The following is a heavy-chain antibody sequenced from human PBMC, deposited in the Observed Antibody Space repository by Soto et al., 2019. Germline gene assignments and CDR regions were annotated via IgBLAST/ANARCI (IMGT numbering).Heavy chain of an antibody. CDR1: GVSISSRDNF. CDR3: ASGQQLVRNY. V-gene: IGHV4-30-4*01. J-gene: IGHJ4*02. D-gene: IGHD6-13*01. Sequence: SETLSLTCSVSGVSISSRDNFWSWIRQPPGKAPEFMGYIYHTGSTYYNPSLQRRITMSLDLSKNQFSLRLTSVTAADTAVYYCASGQQLVRNYWGQGTLVTVSS. CDR2: IYHTGST.